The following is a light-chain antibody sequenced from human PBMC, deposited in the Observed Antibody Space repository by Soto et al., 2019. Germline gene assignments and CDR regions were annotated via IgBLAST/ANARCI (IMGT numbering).Light chain of an antibody. J-gene: IGKJ4*01. CDR3: QQRSDWPST. CDR2: DAS. Sequence: EIVLTQSPATLSLSPGDRATLSCRASQSVGSYLGWYHQRPGQAPRLLIYDASNRATGIPARFSGSGSGTDFTLTISSLETEDFAVYYCQQRSDWPSTFGGGTKVEIK. CDR1: QSVGSY. V-gene: IGKV3-11*01.